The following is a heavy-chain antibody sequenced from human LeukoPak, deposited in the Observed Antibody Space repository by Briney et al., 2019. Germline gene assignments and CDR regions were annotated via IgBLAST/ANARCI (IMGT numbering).Heavy chain of an antibody. V-gene: IGHV3-7*01. CDR1: GFPFSTSW. Sequence: PGGSLRLSCAASGFPFSTSWMSWVRQAPGKGLEWVANIQQDGSAKYYVDSVKGRFTISRDNAKNSLYLQMNSLRAEDTAVYYCARFSLYDNSGYYSWLFDFWGQGTLVTVSS. J-gene: IGHJ4*02. CDR2: IQQDGSAK. CDR3: ARFSLYDNSGYYSWLFDF. D-gene: IGHD3-22*01.